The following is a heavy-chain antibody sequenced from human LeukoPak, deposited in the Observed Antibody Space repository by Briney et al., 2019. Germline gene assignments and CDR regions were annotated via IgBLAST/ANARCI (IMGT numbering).Heavy chain of an antibody. CDR2: ATADGRT. CDR1: GFTFRIYA. CDR3: ARGGYGGYDFAFDM. J-gene: IGHJ3*02. D-gene: IGHD5-12*01. Sequence: GGSLRLSCAASGFTFRIYAMIWFGQAPGKGLDWFATATADGRTFYADSVKGRFAISRDNSKNTLYLQMKSLRAEDTAVYYCARGGYGGYDFAFDMWGQGTVVTVSS. V-gene: IGHV3-23*01.